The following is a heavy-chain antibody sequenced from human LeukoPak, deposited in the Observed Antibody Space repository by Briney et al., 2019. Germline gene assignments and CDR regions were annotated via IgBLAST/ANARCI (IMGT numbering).Heavy chain of an antibody. D-gene: IGHD6-13*01. CDR1: GYSFTSYW. Sequence: GESLKISCKGSGYSFTSYWIGWVRQMPGKGLEWMGIIYPGDSDTRYSPSFQGQVTISADKSISTDYLQWSSLKASDTAMYYCARDRPLRYSSSWYSYGMDVWGQGTTVTVSS. J-gene: IGHJ6*02. CDR3: ARDRPLRYSSSWYSYGMDV. CDR2: IYPGDSDT. V-gene: IGHV5-51*01.